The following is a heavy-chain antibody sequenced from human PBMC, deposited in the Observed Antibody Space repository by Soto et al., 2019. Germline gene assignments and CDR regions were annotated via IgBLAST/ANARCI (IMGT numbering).Heavy chain of an antibody. Sequence: QVQLVESGGGVVQPGRSLRLSCAASGFTFSSYAMHWVRQAPGKGLEWVAVISYDGSDKYYADSVKGRFPISRDNSKNTLNLQMNSLRADDTAVYYCAKALGELSPESYDYWGQGTLIPVSS. D-gene: IGHD3-16*02. V-gene: IGHV3-30*18. CDR2: ISYDGSDK. CDR3: AKALGELSPESYDY. CDR1: GFTFSSYA. J-gene: IGHJ4*02.